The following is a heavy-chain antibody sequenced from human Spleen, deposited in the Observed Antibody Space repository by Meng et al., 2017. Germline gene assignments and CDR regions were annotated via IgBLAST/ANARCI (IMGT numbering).Heavy chain of an antibody. CDR2: IIPIFGTA. Sequence: SVKVSCKASGGTFSSYAISWVRQAPGQGLEWMGGIIPIFGTANYAQKFQGRVTITADKSTSTAYMELSSLRSEDTAVYYCARGPSGWYIYYYYGMDVWGQGNTVTGSS. CDR1: GGTFSSYA. D-gene: IGHD6-19*01. V-gene: IGHV1-69*06. CDR3: ARGPSGWYIYYYYGMDV. J-gene: IGHJ6*01.